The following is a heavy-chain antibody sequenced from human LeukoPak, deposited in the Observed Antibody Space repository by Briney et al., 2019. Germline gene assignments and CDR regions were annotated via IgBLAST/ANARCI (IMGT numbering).Heavy chain of an antibody. CDR2: IYYSGST. V-gene: IGHV4-59*02. D-gene: IGHD5-18*01. J-gene: IGHJ4*02. CDR3: ARGDTAMVR. Sequence: PSETLSLTCTVSGGSVSSYYWSWIRQPPGKGLEWIGYIYYSGSTNYNPSLKSRVTISVDTSKNQFSLKLSSVTAADTAVHYCARGDTAMVRWGQGTLVTVSS. CDR1: GGSVSSYY.